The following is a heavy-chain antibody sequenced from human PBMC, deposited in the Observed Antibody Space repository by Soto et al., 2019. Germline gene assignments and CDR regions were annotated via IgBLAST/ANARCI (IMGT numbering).Heavy chain of an antibody. CDR3: AKSQEIGTHFFDS. CDR2: IGTAGDT. J-gene: IGHJ4*02. Sequence: PGGSLRLACESSVFTFIGFDMHWVRQPTGKGLEWVSSIGTAGDTYYAVSVKGRFTISRDNAKNSLSLQMNSLRAGDMAVYFCAKSQEIGTHFFDSWGQGTQVTVSS. CDR1: VFTFIGFD. D-gene: IGHD6-13*01. V-gene: IGHV3-13*01.